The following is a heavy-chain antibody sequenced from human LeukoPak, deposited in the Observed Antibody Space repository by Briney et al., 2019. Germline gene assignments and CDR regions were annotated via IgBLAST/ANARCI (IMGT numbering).Heavy chain of an antibody. CDR1: GGSIRSDNYY. V-gene: IGHV4-39*01. Sequence: SETLSLTCTVSGGSIRSDNYYWGWIRQPPGKGLEWIGSIYNSGSTYYIPSLKSRVTISVDKSKNQFSLKLSSVTAAGTAVYYCAGYYDSGSYYNDYWGQGTLVTVSS. D-gene: IGHD3-10*01. CDR3: AGYYDSGSYYNDY. J-gene: IGHJ4*02. CDR2: IYNSGST.